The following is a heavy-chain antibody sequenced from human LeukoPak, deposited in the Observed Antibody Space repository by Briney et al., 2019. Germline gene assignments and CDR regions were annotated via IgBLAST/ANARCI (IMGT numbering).Heavy chain of an antibody. J-gene: IGHJ4*02. V-gene: IGHV3-23*01. CDR3: AKDFYGSGSSYFDY. Sequence: PGGSLRLSCAASGFTFSGYTMNWVRQAPGKGLEWVSAISGSGGSTYYADSVKGRFTISRDNSKNTLFLQMNSLRAEDTAIYYCAKDFYGSGSSYFDYWGQGTLVTVSS. CDR2: ISGSGGST. D-gene: IGHD3-10*01. CDR1: GFTFSGYT.